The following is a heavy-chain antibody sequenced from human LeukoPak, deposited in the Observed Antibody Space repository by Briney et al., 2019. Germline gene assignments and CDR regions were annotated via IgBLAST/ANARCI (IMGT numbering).Heavy chain of an antibody. CDR3: ARVGTAMVYFVY. CDR2: TYYRSKWYC. CDR1: GDSVSSNSAA. D-gene: IGHD5-18*01. V-gene: IGHV6-1*01. J-gene: IGHJ4*02. Sequence: SQTLSLTCAISGDSVSSNSAAWNWIRQSPSRGLEWLGRTYYRSKWYCDYAVSVKSRITINADTSKNQFSLQLNSVTPEDTAVYYCARVGTAMVYFVYWGQGTLVTVSS.